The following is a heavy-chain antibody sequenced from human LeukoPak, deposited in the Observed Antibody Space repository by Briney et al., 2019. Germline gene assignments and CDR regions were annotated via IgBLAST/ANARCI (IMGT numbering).Heavy chain of an antibody. J-gene: IGHJ4*02. CDR1: GGSISSYY. Sequence: SETLSLTCTVSGGSISSYYWSWIRQPAGKGLEWIGRIYTSGSTNYNPSLKSRVTMSVDTSKNQFSLKLSSVTAADTAVYYCARDNSANLTYYDFWSGYYRSYYFDYWGQGTLVTVSS. CDR2: IYTSGST. D-gene: IGHD3-3*01. CDR3: ARDNSANLTYYDFWSGYYRSYYFDY. V-gene: IGHV4-4*07.